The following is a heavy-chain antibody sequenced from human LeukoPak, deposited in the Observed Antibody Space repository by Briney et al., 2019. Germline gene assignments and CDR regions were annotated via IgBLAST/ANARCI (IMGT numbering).Heavy chain of an antibody. CDR3: ANVGYCSGGSCYSDGYFDY. CDR1: GGSISSSSYY. CDR2: IYYSGST. D-gene: IGHD2-15*01. V-gene: IGHV4-39*07. Sequence: SETLSLTCTVSGGSISSSSYYWGWIRQPPGKGLEWIGSIYYSGSTYYNPSLKSRVTISVDTSKNQFSLKLSSVTAADTAVYYCANVGYCSGGSCYSDGYFDYWGQGTLVTVS. J-gene: IGHJ4*02.